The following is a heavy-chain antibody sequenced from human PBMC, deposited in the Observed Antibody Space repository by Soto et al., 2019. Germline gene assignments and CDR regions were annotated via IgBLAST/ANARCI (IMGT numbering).Heavy chain of an antibody. D-gene: IGHD6-19*01. CDR1: GSSIIGYY. CDR2: IHYSGSA. V-gene: IGHV4-59*12. Sequence: PSETLSLTCTFSGSSIIGYYWTRIRQSPERGLEWIGYIHYSGSANYNPSLNSRLTMSVDRSKSQFSMKLASVTAADTAVYYCARGVAGSGLNWFDHWGQGTLVTVSS. CDR3: ARGVAGSGLNWFDH. J-gene: IGHJ5*02.